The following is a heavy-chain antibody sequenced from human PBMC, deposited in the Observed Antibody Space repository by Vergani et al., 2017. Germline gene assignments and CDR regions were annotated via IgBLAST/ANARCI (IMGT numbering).Heavy chain of an antibody. Sequence: EVQLVQSGAEVKKPGESLKISCTGSGYSFTSYWIGWVRQMPGKGLEWMGIIYPGDSDTRYSPSFQGQVTISADKSISTAYLQWSSLKASDTAMYYCATYHVPYSGDQTPYDDDAFDIWGQGTMVTVSS. D-gene: IGHD1-26*01. CDR2: IYPGDSDT. J-gene: IGHJ3*02. V-gene: IGHV5-51*03. CDR1: GYSFTSYW. CDR3: ATYHVPYSGDQTPYDDDAFDI.